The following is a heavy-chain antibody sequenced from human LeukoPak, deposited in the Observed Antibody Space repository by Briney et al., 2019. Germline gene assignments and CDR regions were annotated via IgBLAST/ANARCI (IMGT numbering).Heavy chain of an antibody. J-gene: IGHJ4*02. Sequence: ASVKVSCKASGYTFTGYYMHWVRQAPGQGLEWMGWINPNNGGTNYAHKFQGRVTMASDTSLSTAYLELSRLKSDDTAVYYCGRVWFGEFMATSFDYWGQGTLVTVSS. V-gene: IGHV1-2*02. CDR3: GRVWFGEFMATSFDY. CDR2: INPNNGGT. CDR1: GYTFTGYY. D-gene: IGHD3-10*01.